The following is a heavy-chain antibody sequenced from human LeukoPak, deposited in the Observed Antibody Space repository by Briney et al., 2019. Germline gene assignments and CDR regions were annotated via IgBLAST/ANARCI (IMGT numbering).Heavy chain of an antibody. CDR2: INPNSGGT. CDR1: GYTFTGCY. CDR3: ARLEYSSGWYSPWAPFDY. V-gene: IGHV1-2*02. Sequence: ASVKVSCKASGYTFTGCYMHWVRQAPGQGLEWMGWINPNSGGTNYAQKFQGRVTMTRDTSISTAYMELSRLRSDDTAVYYCARLEYSSGWYSPWAPFDYWGQGTLVTVSS. D-gene: IGHD6-19*01. J-gene: IGHJ4*02.